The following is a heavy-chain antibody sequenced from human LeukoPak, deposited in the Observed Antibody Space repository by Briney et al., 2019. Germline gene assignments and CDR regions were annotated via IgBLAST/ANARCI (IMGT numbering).Heavy chain of an antibody. CDR2: IWYDGSNK. CDR1: GFTFSSYG. V-gene: IGHV3-33*01. D-gene: IGHD6-13*01. Sequence: PGRSLRLSCAASGFTFSSYGMHWVRQAPGKGLEWVAVIWYDGSNKYYADSVKGRFTISRDNSKNTLYLQMNSLRAEDTAVYYCARDYSSSWSFVTYYYYGMDVWGQGTTVTVFS. CDR3: ARDYSSSWSFVTYYYYGMDV. J-gene: IGHJ6*02.